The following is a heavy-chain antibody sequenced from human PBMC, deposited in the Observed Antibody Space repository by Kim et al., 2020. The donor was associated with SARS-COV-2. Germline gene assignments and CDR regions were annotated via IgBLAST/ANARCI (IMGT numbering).Heavy chain of an antibody. CDR2: FDPEDGET. Sequence: ASVKVSCKVSGYTLTELSMHWVRQAPGKGLEWMGGFDPEDGETIYAQKFQGRVTMTEDTSTDTAYMELSSLRSEDTAVYYCATSGSRGGLYYYYGMDVWGQGTTVTVSS. CDR3: ATSGSRGGLYYYYGMDV. J-gene: IGHJ6*02. CDR1: GYTLTELS. V-gene: IGHV1-24*01. D-gene: IGHD1-26*01.